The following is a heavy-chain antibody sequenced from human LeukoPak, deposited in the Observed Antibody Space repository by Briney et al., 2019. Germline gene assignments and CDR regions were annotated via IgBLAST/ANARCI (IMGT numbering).Heavy chain of an antibody. V-gene: IGHV5-51*01. Sequence: GESPKISCNGSGYSFTSYWIGWVRHMPGKGLAWIGINYPCDSYARYSPSFQSQVSISADNSVSTAYLQWSSAQASDSAFYYCARRNEDTAMVDWAFDIWGQGTMVTVAS. CDR3: ARRNEDTAMVDWAFDI. D-gene: IGHD5-18*01. J-gene: IGHJ3*02. CDR1: GYSFTSYW. CDR2: NYPCDSYA.